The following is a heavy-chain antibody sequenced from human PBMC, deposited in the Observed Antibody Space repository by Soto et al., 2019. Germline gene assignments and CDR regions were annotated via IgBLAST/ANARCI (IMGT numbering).Heavy chain of an antibody. CDR2: IYHSGST. J-gene: IGHJ3*02. CDR3: ASKFGGYSFDI. Sequence: SETLSLACAVSGGSISSRNWWSWVRQPPGKGLEWIGEIYHSGSTNYNPSLKSRVTISVDKSKNQFSLKLSSVTAADTAVYYCASKFGGYSFDIWGQGTMVTVSS. D-gene: IGHD6-13*01. V-gene: IGHV4-4*02. CDR1: GGSISSRNW.